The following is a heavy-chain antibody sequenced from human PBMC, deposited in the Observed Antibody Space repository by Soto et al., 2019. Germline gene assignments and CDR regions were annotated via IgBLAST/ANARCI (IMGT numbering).Heavy chain of an antibody. CDR1: GGSISSSSYY. CDR3: ARHWRVALGYGDYDVDY. J-gene: IGHJ4*02. Sequence: QLQLQESGPGLVKPSETLSLTCTVSGGSISSSSYYWGWIRQPPGKGLEWIGRIYYSGSTYYNPSSKCRVTISVDTSKNQFSLKLSSVTAADTAVYYCARHWRVALGYGDYDVDYWGQGTLVTVSS. D-gene: IGHD4-17*01. V-gene: IGHV4-39*01. CDR2: IYYSGST.